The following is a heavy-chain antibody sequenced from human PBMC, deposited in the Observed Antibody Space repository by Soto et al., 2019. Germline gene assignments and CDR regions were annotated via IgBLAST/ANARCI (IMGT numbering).Heavy chain of an antibody. CDR1: GFNFYAYA. D-gene: IGHD2-21*02. Sequence: PGGSLRLSCAASGFNFYAYAMTWVRQAPGKGLEWVSAVTDTGGSTYYADSVKGRFTISRDNSKNTLYLQMNSLRAEDTAVYYCARDMPVVTFFFDYWGQGTLVTVSS. V-gene: IGHV3-23*01. CDR3: ARDMPVVTFFFDY. CDR2: VTDTGGST. J-gene: IGHJ4*02.